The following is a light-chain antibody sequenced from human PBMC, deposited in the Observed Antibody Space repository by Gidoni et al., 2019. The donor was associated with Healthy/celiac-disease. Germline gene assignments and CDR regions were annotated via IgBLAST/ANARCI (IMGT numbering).Light chain of an antibody. CDR3: QQRSNWLT. CDR2: DAS. J-gene: IGKJ4*01. Sequence: EIVLTQSPATLSLSPGERATLSCRASQSVSSYLAWYHQKPGQAPRLLIYDASNRATGIPARFRGSGSGTDFTLTISSLEPEDFAVYYCQQRSNWLTFGGGTKVEIK. V-gene: IGKV3-11*01. CDR1: QSVSSY.